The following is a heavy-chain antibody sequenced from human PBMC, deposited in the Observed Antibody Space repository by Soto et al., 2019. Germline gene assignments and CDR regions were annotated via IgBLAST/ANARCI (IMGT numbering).Heavy chain of an antibody. D-gene: IGHD6-19*01. CDR3: ASTAVTGTAGLDF. Sequence: ASVKVSCKASGYTFSGFYMHWVRQAPGQGLEWMGWINPNSGGTKSAEKFQGRVTMTRDTSISTAYVELSRLTSDDTAVYYCASTAVTGTAGLDFWGQGTQVTVSS. CDR1: GYTFSGFY. CDR2: INPNSGGT. V-gene: IGHV1-2*02. J-gene: IGHJ4*02.